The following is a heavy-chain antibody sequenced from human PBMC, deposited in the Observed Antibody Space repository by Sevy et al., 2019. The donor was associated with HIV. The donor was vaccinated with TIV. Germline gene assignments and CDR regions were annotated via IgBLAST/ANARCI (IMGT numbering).Heavy chain of an antibody. J-gene: IGHJ5*02. Sequence: SETLSLTCTVSGGSISSYYWSWIRQPAGKGLEWIGRIYTGGSTNYNPSLKSRVTMSVDTSKNQYSLKLSTVTAADTAVYYCARDYYDSSGYYNNWFDPWGQGTLVTVSS. CDR1: GGSISSYY. CDR2: IYTGGST. V-gene: IGHV4-4*07. CDR3: ARDYYDSSGYYNNWFDP. D-gene: IGHD3-22*01.